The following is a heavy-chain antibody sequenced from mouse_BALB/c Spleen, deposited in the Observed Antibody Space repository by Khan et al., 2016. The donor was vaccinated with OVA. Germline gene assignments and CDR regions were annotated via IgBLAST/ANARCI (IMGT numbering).Heavy chain of an antibody. D-gene: IGHD1-1*02. CDR3: ARNRNGYFDY. Sequence: QVQLKQSGPGLVQPSQSLSITCTVSGFSLTSYGIHWVRQSPGKGLEWLGVIWSGGITDYNATFISRLSISKDISKSQVFFKMNSLQASDTAIYYWARNRNGYFDYWGQGTTLTVSS. V-gene: IGHV2-2*02. CDR1: GFSLTSYG. J-gene: IGHJ2*01. CDR2: IWSGGIT.